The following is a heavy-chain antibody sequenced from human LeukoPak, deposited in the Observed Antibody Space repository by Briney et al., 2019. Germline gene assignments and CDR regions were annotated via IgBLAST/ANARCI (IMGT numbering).Heavy chain of an antibody. J-gene: IGHJ4*02. CDR2: INHSGST. Sequence: PSETLSLTCAVYGGSFSGYYWSWIRQPPGKGLEWIGEINHSGSTNYNPSLKSRVTISEDTSKNQFSLKLSSVTAADTAVYYCARVKMEWLAVDYWGQGTLVTVSS. V-gene: IGHV4-34*01. D-gene: IGHD3-3*01. CDR1: GGSFSGYY. CDR3: ARVKMEWLAVDY.